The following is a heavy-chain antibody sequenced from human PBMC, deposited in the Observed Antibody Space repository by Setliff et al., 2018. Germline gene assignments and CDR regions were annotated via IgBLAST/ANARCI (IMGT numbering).Heavy chain of an antibody. CDR1: GYSISSGYY. CDR2: MYHSGSV. Sequence: SETLSLTCTVSGYSISSGYYWGWIRQPPGKGLEWIGNMYHSGSVYYNPSLKSRVTISVDTSKNQFSLKVTSVTAADTAVYYCARGKRATMVRGVVGGYYYYGMDVWGQGTTVTVSS. D-gene: IGHD3-10*01. CDR3: ARGKRATMVRGVVGGYYYYGMDV. V-gene: IGHV4-38-2*02. J-gene: IGHJ6*02.